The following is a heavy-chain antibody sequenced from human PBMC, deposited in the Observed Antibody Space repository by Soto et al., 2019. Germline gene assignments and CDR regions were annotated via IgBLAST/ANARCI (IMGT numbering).Heavy chain of an antibody. CDR3: AKGRGYCMSTSCYVGSDY. Sequence: EVPLLESGGGLVQPGGSLRLSCAASGFTFSSYAMSWVRQAPGKGLEWVSVISGSGGSTYYADSVKGRFTISRDNSTNTLYLQMNSLRAEDTAVYYCAKGRGYCMSTSCYVGSDYWGQGTLVTVSS. V-gene: IGHV3-23*01. CDR2: ISGSGGST. CDR1: GFTFSSYA. D-gene: IGHD2-2*01. J-gene: IGHJ4*02.